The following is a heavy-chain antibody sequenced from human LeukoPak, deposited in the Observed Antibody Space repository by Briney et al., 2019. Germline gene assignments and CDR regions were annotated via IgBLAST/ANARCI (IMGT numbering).Heavy chain of an antibody. V-gene: IGHV4-34*01. J-gene: IGHJ4*02. CDR2: INHGGST. CDR1: GGSFSDYY. Sequence: PSETLSLTCAVYGGSFSDYYWNWIRQPPGKGLEWIGEINHGGSTSYTSSLKSRVTISVNTSKNQFSLKLSSVTAADTAVYYCARGTLDYWGQGTLVTVSS. CDR3: ARGTLDY.